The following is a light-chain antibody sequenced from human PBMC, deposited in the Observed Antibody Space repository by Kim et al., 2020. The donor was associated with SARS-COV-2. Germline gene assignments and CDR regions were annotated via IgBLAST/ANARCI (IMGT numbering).Light chain of an antibody. V-gene: IGKV3-20*01. J-gene: IGKJ1*01. CDR2: GAS. Sequence: EIVLTKSPGTLSLSPGERASLSCRASQSVSRSYLAWYQQKPGQAPRLLYYGASSRATGIPDRFSGSGSGTDFTLTISRLEPEDLAVYYCQHYGSSTWTFGQGTKVEIK. CDR3: QHYGSSTWT. CDR1: QSVSRSY.